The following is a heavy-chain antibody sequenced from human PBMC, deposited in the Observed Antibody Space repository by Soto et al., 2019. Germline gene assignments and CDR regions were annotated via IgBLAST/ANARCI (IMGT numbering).Heavy chain of an antibody. CDR2: IIPIIGTP. CDR3: ARDLEFRDGNISHLDY. Sequence: SVKVSCKASGGTFRNHVFNCVRQAPGQGLEWMGGIIPIIGTPNYAQKFQGRVTITADASTSTVYLEVCSLRSQDTAVYYCARDLEFRDGNISHLDYWGQGPLVTVSS. D-gene: IGHD3-10*01. J-gene: IGHJ4*02. V-gene: IGHV1-69*13. CDR1: GGTFRNHV.